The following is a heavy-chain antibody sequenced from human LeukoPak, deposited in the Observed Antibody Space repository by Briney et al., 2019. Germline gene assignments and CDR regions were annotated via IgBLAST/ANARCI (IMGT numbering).Heavy chain of an antibody. CDR2: IRGKTDGGTT. Sequence: GGSLRLSCAASGFTFSNAWMSWVRQAPGKGMEWVGRIRGKTDGGTTDYAAPVKGRFTISRDDSKNTLYLQMNSLTTEDTAVYYCNWEFQLLSDYWGQGTLVTVSS. CDR3: NWEFQLLSDY. J-gene: IGHJ4*02. D-gene: IGHD2-2*01. V-gene: IGHV3-15*01. CDR1: GFTFSNAW.